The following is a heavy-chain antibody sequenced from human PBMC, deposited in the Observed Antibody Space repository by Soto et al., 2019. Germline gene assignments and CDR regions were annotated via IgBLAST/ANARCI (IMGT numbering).Heavy chain of an antibody. V-gene: IGHV1-2*02. CDR1: GYTFTGYY. CDR2: INPNSGGT. CDR3: ARERGRYCSSTSCLFDY. D-gene: IGHD2-2*01. J-gene: IGHJ4*02. Sequence: QVQLVQSGAEVKKPGASVKVSCKASGYTFTGYYMHWVRQAPGQGLEWMGWINPNSGGTNYAQKFQGRVTMTRDTSISTAYMELSRLRSDDTAVYYCARERGRYCSSTSCLFDYWGQGTLVTVSS.